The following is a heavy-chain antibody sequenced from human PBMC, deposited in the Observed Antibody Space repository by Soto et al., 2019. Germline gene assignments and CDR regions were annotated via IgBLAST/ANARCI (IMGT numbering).Heavy chain of an antibody. J-gene: IGHJ3*02. CDR1: GGTFSSYT. CDR3: ARDLPSTVTPEAFDS. Sequence: AASVKVSCKASGGTFSSYTISWVRQAPGQGLEWMGRIIPILGIANYAQKFQGRVTITADKSTSTAYVELSSLRSEDTAVYYCARDLPSTVTPEAFDSWGQGTMVTVSS. CDR2: IIPILGIA. D-gene: IGHD4-17*01. V-gene: IGHV1-69*04.